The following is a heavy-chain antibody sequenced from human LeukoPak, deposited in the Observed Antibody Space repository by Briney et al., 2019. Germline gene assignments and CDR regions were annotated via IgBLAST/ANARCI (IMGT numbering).Heavy chain of an antibody. CDR1: GGSISSYY. V-gene: IGHV4-59*01. Sequence: PSETLSLTCTVSGGSISSYYWSWIRRPPGRGLEWIGYIYYSGSTNYNPSHKSRVTISVDTSKNQFSLKLSSVTAADTAVYYCARATMDFWSGYYPYYFDYWGQGTLVTVSS. J-gene: IGHJ4*02. D-gene: IGHD3-3*01. CDR2: IYYSGST. CDR3: ARATMDFWSGYYPYYFDY.